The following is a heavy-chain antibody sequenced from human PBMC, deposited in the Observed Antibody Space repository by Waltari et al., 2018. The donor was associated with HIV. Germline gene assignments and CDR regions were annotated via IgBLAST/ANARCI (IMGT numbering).Heavy chain of an antibody. CDR3: GSGSRRGHSHGIDY. Sequence: QLQLHESGPGLVKPSEPLSLTCAVSGSSISSDYYWGWIRQPPRKGLEWIGSASRSGSTYYSPSLKSRVTISLDTSKNQFSLKLNSVAAADTAVYYCGSGSRRGHSHGIDYWGQGTLVTVSS. CDR2: ASRSGST. V-gene: IGHV4-38-2*01. CDR1: GSSISSDYY. J-gene: IGHJ4*02. D-gene: IGHD5-18*01.